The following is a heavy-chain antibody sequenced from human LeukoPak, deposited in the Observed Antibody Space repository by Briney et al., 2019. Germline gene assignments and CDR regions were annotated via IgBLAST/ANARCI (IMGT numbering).Heavy chain of an antibody. V-gene: IGHV4-39*01. CDR2: IYYSGST. CDR1: GGSISSSSYY. Sequence: SETLSLTCTVSGGSISSSSYYWGWIRQPPGKGLEWIGSIYYSGSTCYNPSLKSRVTISVDTSKNQFSLKLSSVTAADTAVYYCARQYCSGTTYDADFDYWGQGTPVTVSS. J-gene: IGHJ4*02. D-gene: IGHD2-2*01. CDR3: ARQYCSGTTYDADFDY.